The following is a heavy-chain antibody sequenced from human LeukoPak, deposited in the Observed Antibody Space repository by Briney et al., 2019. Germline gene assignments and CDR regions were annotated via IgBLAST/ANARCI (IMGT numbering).Heavy chain of an antibody. V-gene: IGHV4-39*01. D-gene: IGHD3-9*01. CDR2: IYYSGST. J-gene: IGHJ5*02. Sequence: PSETLSLTCTLSGGSIRSRSYYWGWIRQPPGKGLEWIGSIYYSGSTYYNPSLKSRVTISVDTSKNQFSLKLSSVTAADTAVYNWARQWGTDYDILTDSFERRGWFDPWGQGTLVTVSS. CDR3: ARQWGTDYDILTDSFERRGWFDP. CDR1: GGSIRSRSYY.